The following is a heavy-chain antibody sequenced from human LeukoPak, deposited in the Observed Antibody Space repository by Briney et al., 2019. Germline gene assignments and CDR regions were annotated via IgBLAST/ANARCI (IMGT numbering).Heavy chain of an antibody. D-gene: IGHD3-22*01. CDR1: GYTFTGYY. V-gene: IGHV1-2*02. CDR2: INPNSGGT. J-gene: IGHJ5*02. CDR3: ARDSSGYWVWFDP. Sequence: ASVKVSCKASGYTFTGYYMHWVRQAPGQGLEWMGWINPNSGGTNYAQKFQGRVTMTRDTSISTAYMELSSLRSEDTAVYYCARDSSGYWVWFDPWGQGTLVTVSS.